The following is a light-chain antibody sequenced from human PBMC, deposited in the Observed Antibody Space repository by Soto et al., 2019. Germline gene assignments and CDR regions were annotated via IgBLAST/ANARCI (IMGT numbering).Light chain of an antibody. CDR3: QQTYSIPST. Sequence: DIQMTQSPSSLSASVGDRVTITCRASQSISNYLNWYQQKPGKAPKLLIYAASSLQSGVPSRFSGSGFGTDFTLTITSLQPEDFATYYCQQTYSIPSTFDQGTRLEIK. CDR1: QSISNY. J-gene: IGKJ5*01. CDR2: AAS. V-gene: IGKV1-39*01.